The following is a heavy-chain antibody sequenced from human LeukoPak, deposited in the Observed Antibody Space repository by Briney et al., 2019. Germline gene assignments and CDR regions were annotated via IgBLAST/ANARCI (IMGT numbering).Heavy chain of an antibody. CDR1: GYTFTSYY. D-gene: IGHD3-9*01. CDR2: INPSGGST. CDR3: ARARYDILTGELFGFDY. V-gene: IGHV1-46*01. J-gene: IGHJ4*02. Sequence: ASVKVSCKASGYTFTSYYMHWVRQAPGQGLEWMGIINPSGGSTSYAQKFQGRVTMTRDMSTSTVYMELSSLRSEDTAVYYCARARYDILTGELFGFDYWGQGTLVTVSS.